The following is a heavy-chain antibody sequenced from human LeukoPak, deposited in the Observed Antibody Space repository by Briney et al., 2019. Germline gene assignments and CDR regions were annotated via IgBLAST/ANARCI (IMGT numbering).Heavy chain of an antibody. D-gene: IGHD1-26*01. CDR2: TYYRSKWYN. V-gene: IGHV6-1*01. CDR3: ARAIVGATTTPMDV. CDR1: GNSFSSNSAA. Sequence: SQTLSLTCAISGNSFSSNSAAWNWIRQSPSRGLEWLGRTYYRSKWYNDYAVSVKSRITINPDTSKNQFSLQLNSVTPEDTAEYYCARAIVGATTTPMDVWGQGTTVTVSS. J-gene: IGHJ6*02.